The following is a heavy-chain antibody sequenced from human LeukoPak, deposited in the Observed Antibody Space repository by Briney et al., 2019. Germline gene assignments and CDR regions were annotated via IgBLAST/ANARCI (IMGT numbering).Heavy chain of an antibody. D-gene: IGHD2-8*02. V-gene: IGHV3-48*03. J-gene: IGHJ5*02. CDR3: ARDSFLGGGVDWFDP. CDR1: GFTFSGYE. Sequence: RAGGSLRLSCAASGFTFSGYEMNWVRQAPGKGLEWVSYISSSGSTIYYADSVKGRFTISRDNAKNSLYLQMNSLRAEDTAVYYCARDSFLGGGVDWFDPWGQGTLFTVSS. CDR2: ISSSGSTI.